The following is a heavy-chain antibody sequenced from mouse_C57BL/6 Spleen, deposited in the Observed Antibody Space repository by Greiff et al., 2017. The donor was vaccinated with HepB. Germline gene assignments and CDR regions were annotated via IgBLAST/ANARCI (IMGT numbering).Heavy chain of an antibody. Sequence: QVQLQQPGAELVMPGASVKLSCKASGYTFTSYWMHWVKQRPGQGLEWIGEIDPSDSYTNYNQKFKGKSTLTVDKSSSTAYMQLSSLTSEDSAVYYCARYGYGSSLRYFDVWGTGTTVIVSS. CDR2: IDPSDSYT. J-gene: IGHJ1*03. CDR1: GYTFTSYW. V-gene: IGHV1-69*01. CDR3: ARYGYGSSLRYFDV. D-gene: IGHD1-1*01.